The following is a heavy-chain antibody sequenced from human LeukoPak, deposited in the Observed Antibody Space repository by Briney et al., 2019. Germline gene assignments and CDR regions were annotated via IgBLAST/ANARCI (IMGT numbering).Heavy chain of an antibody. CDR3: AKSRVGESIYGMDV. CDR2: ISDSGGST. CDR1: GSTFSNYA. Sequence: PGGSLRLSCAASGSTFSNYAMTWVRQAPGKGLEWVSAISDSGGSTYYADSVKGRLTISRDNPKNTLYLQMNSLRAEDTAVYYCAKSRVGESIYGMDVWGQGTTVTVSS. V-gene: IGHV3-23*01. D-gene: IGHD3-16*01. J-gene: IGHJ6*02.